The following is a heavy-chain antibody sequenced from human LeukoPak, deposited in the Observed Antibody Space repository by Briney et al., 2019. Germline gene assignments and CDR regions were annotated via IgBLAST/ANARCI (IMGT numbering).Heavy chain of an antibody. CDR2: IYYSGST. CDR1: GGSISSYH. CDR3: ARGGNYMDV. D-gene: IGHD3-16*01. Sequence: SETLSLTCTVSGGSISSYHGSSIRQPPGKGLEWIGYIYYSGSTNYNPSLKSRVTISVDTSKNQFSLKLSSVTAADTAVCYCARGGNYMDVWGKGTTVTVSS. V-gene: IGHV4-59*01. J-gene: IGHJ6*03.